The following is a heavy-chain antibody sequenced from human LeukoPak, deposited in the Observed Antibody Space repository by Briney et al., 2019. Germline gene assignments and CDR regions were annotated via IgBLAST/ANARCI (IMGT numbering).Heavy chain of an antibody. CDR3: ARDGYCTNGVCYTADY. V-gene: IGHV3-21*01. CDR2: ISSSSSYI. Sequence: GGSLRLSCAASGFTFSSYSMNWVRQAPGKGLEWVSSISSSSSYIYYADSVKGRFTISRDNAKNSLYLQMNSLRAEDTAVYYCARDGYCTNGVCYTADYWGQGNLVTVSS. J-gene: IGHJ4*02. D-gene: IGHD2-8*01. CDR1: GFTFSSYS.